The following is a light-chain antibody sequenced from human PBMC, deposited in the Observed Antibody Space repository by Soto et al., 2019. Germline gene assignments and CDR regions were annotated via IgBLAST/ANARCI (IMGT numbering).Light chain of an antibody. Sequence: EVVMTQSPDSLSVSPGERATLSCRASQSLSSNLAWFQQKPGQAPRLLVYGASTRAAGIPARFSGSGSGAEFTLTISSLQSEDFAVYYCQQYNNWPQTFGQGTKVDNK. V-gene: IGKV3-15*01. CDR3: QQYNNWPQT. CDR1: QSLSSN. CDR2: GAS. J-gene: IGKJ1*01.